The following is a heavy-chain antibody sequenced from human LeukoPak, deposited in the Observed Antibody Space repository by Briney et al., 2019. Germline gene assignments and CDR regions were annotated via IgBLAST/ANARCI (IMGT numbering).Heavy chain of an antibody. Sequence: ASVKVSCKVSGHTLTELSMHWVRQAPGKGLEWMGGFDPEDGETIYAQKFQGRVTMTEDTSTDTAYMELSSLRSEDTAVYYCARDPYCSSTSCYGPFDYWGQGTLVTVSS. D-gene: IGHD2-2*01. V-gene: IGHV1-24*01. CDR2: FDPEDGET. J-gene: IGHJ4*02. CDR3: ARDPYCSSTSCYGPFDY. CDR1: GHTLTELS.